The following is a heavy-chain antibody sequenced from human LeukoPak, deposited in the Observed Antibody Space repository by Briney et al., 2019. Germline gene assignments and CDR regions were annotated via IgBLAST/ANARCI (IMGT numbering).Heavy chain of an antibody. V-gene: IGHV1-69*04. J-gene: IGHJ6*02. D-gene: IGHD2-21*02. CDR1: GGTFSSYA. Sequence: ASVKVSCKASGGTFSSYAISWVRQAPGQGLEWMGRIIPIFGIASYAQKFQGRVTITADKSTSTAYMELSSLRSEDTAVYYCARDGDNYCGGDCYKDYYDGMDVWGQGTTVTVSS. CDR3: ARDGDNYCGGDCYKDYYDGMDV. CDR2: IIPIFGIA.